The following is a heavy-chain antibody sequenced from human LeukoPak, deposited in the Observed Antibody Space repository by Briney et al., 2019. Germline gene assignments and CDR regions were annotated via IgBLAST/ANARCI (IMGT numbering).Heavy chain of an antibody. CDR3: ARLGAAYYDS. CDR2: INPNSGVT. D-gene: IGHD3-22*01. V-gene: IGHV1-2*02. Sequence: ASVKVSCKASGYTFSGFYIHWVRQAPGQGLEWMGWINPNSGVTNYAQKLQGRVTITRNTSISTAYMELSSLRSEDTAVYYCARLGAAYYDSWGQGTLVTVSS. J-gene: IGHJ4*02. CDR1: GYTFSGFY.